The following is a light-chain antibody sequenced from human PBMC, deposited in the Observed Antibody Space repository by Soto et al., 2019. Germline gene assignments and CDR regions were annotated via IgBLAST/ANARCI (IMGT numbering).Light chain of an antibody. CDR1: SSNIGNNY. Sequence: QSVLTQPPSVSAAPGQTVTISCSGSSSNIGNNYVSWYQQLPGTAPKLLIYENNKRPSGIPDRFSGSQSGTSATLGITGLQTGDEADYYCGTWDSSLSAYVFGTGTKLTVL. V-gene: IGLV1-51*02. CDR2: ENN. J-gene: IGLJ1*01. CDR3: GTWDSSLSAYV.